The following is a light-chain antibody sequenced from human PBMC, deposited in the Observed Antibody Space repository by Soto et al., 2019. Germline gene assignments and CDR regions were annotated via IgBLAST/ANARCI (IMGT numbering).Light chain of an antibody. V-gene: IGKV3-15*01. CDR2: GAS. Sequence: EILMTQSPATLSVSPGERATLSCRASQSVSSSLALYQQKPGQAPRLLIYGASTRATGVPARFSGSGSGTEFALTISSLQSEDFAVYYCQQCYNWPLTFGGGTKVEIK. CDR1: QSVSSS. CDR3: QQCYNWPLT. J-gene: IGKJ4*01.